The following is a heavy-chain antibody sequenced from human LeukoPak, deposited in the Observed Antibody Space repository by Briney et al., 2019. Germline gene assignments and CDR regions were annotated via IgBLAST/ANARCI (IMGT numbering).Heavy chain of an antibody. CDR1: GGSFSGYY. CDR3: ARGRRLWFGDYLYYYYGMDV. CDR2: INHSGST. D-gene: IGHD3-10*01. V-gene: IGHV4-34*01. Sequence: SETLSLTCAAYGGSFSGYYWSWIRQPPGKGLEWIGEINHSGSTNYNPSLKSRVTISVDTSKSQFSLKLSSVTGADTAVYYCARGRRLWFGDYLYYYYGMDVWGQGTTVTVSS. J-gene: IGHJ6*01.